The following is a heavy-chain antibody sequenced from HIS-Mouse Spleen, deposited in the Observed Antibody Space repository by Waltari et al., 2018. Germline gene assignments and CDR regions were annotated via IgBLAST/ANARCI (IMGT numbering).Heavy chain of an antibody. V-gene: IGHV3-30*03. CDR3: AREIPYSSSWYDWYFDL. J-gene: IGHJ2*01. CDR1: GFTFSSYG. D-gene: IGHD6-13*01. CDR2: KSYDESNK. Sequence: QVQLVESGGGVVQPGRSLRLSCAASGFTFSSYGMHWVRQAPGKGMEWVAVKSYDESNKDYADSVKGRFTISRDNSTNTLNLQMNSLRAEDTAVYYCAREIPYSSSWYDWYFDLWGRGTLVTVSS.